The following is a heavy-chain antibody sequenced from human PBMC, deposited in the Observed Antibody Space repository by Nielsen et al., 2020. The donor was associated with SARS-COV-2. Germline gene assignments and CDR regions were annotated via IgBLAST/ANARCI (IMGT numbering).Heavy chain of an antibody. Sequence: GESLKISCAASGFTFSSYSMNWVRQAPGKGLEWVSNISDFSSDTNYADSVKGRFTISRDNAKNSLYLQMNSLRVEDTAVYYCARHLSAAFHYWGQGTLVTVSS. CDR1: GFTFSSYS. CDR2: ISDFSSDT. J-gene: IGHJ4*02. D-gene: IGHD3-3*02. CDR3: ARHLSAAFHY. V-gene: IGHV3-21*05.